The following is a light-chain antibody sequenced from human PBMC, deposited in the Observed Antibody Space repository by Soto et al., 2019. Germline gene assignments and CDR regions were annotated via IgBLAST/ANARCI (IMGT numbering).Light chain of an antibody. J-gene: IGLJ2*01. CDR2: EDN. V-gene: IGLV6-57*04. Sequence: NFMLTQPHSVLESPGKTVTISCTRSSGSIASNYVQWYQQRPGSAPTTVIYEDNQRPSGVPDRFSGSIDSSSNSASLTISGLKTEDEADYYCQSYDSNNHVVFGGGTKLTVL. CDR3: QSYDSNNHVV. CDR1: SGSIASNY.